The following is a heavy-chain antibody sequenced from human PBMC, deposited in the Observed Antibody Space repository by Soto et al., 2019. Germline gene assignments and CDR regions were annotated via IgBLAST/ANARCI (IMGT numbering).Heavy chain of an antibody. Sequence: QVHLVQSGAEVKKPGASVKVSCKTSGYTFSSYGIMWVRQAPGQGLECMGWISTFNGNAHYAQNLQDRVTMTTDTSTSTVYLELTSLTSDDTGVYYCARLNGYSTGWSATRGQGTLVTVSS. CDR2: ISTFNGNA. J-gene: IGHJ4*02. D-gene: IGHD2-8*02. CDR3: ARLNGYSTGWSAT. CDR1: GYTFSSYG. V-gene: IGHV1-18*01.